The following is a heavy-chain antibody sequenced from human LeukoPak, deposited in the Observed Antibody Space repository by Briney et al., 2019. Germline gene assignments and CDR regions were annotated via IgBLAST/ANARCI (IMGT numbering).Heavy chain of an antibody. J-gene: IGHJ3*02. CDR1: GFTLSSYW. CDR3: ARRFPQGAFDI. V-gene: IGHV3-7*01. Sequence: GGSLRLSCAASGFTLSSYWMSWVRQAPGKGLEWVANIKQDGSEKYYVDSVKGRFTISRDNAKNSLYLQMNSLRAEDTAVYYCARRFPQGAFDIWGQGTMVTVSS. CDR2: IKQDGSEK.